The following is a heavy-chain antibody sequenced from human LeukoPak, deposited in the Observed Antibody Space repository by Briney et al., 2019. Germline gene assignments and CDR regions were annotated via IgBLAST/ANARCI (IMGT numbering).Heavy chain of an antibody. Sequence: PGGSLRLSCADSGFTFSSYGMSWVRQAPGKGLEGVSAISGSGGSTYYADSVKGRFTISRDNSKNTLYLEINSLSADDRAVYYCATTDTTCYWGQGTLVTVSS. CDR1: GFTFSSYG. V-gene: IGHV3-23*01. J-gene: IGHJ4*02. D-gene: IGHD1-14*01. CDR2: ISGSGGST. CDR3: ATTDTTCY.